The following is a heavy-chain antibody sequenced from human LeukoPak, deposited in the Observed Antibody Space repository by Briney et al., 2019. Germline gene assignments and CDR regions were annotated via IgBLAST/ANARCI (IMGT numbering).Heavy chain of an antibody. CDR3: TRDLSGYPFDY. J-gene: IGHJ4*02. CDR1: GFSLSTGGVR. Sequence: GPTLVNPTQTLTLTCTFSGFSLSTGGVRVSWIRQPPGKALEWLARIDWDDDKFYNTSLKTRLTISKDTSKNQVVLTMTNMDPVDTATYYCTRDLSGYPFDYWGQGTLVTVSS. V-gene: IGHV2-70*04. CDR2: IDWDDDK. D-gene: IGHD5-18*01.